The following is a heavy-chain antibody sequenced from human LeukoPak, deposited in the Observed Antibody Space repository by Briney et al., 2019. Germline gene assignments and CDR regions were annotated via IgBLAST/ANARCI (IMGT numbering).Heavy chain of an antibody. D-gene: IGHD5-12*01. V-gene: IGHV4-61*01. CDR2: IYYSGST. CDR1: GASVSSGSYY. CDR3: ARGVGYSGYDYFDY. Sequence: SETLSLTCNVSGASVSSGSYYWSWIRQPPGKGLEWIGYIYYSGSTNYNPSLKSRVTISVDTSKNQFSLKLSSVTAADTAVYYCARGVGYSGYDYFDYWGQGTLVTVSS. J-gene: IGHJ4*02.